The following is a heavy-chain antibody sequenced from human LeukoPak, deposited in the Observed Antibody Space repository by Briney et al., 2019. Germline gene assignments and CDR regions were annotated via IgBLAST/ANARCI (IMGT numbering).Heavy chain of an antibody. Sequence: SETLSLTCTVSGGSIGSSSYYWGWIRQPPGKGLEWIGSIYYSGSTYYNPSLKSRVTISVDTSKNQFSLKLSSVTAADTAVYYCARLLGGWFDPWGQGTLVTVSS. CDR3: ARLLGGWFDP. V-gene: IGHV4-39*01. CDR2: IYYSGST. CDR1: GGSIGSSSYY. J-gene: IGHJ5*02. D-gene: IGHD3-16*01.